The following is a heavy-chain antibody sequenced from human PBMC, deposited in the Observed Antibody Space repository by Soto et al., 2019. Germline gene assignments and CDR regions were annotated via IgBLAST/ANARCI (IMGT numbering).Heavy chain of an antibody. V-gene: IGHV1-69*01. J-gene: IGHJ6*02. CDR1: GGTFSSYT. CDR2: IIPIFATA. D-gene: IGHD3-3*01. Sequence: QVQLVQSGAEVKKPGSSVKVSCKASGGTFSSYTFNWVRQAPGQGLEWMGGIIPIFATANYAQKFQGRVTSTADESTSTAYMDLSSLSSEDTAIYYCARDVRVSGYYRSRPRLGMDVWGQGTTVTVSS. CDR3: ARDVRVSGYYRSRPRLGMDV.